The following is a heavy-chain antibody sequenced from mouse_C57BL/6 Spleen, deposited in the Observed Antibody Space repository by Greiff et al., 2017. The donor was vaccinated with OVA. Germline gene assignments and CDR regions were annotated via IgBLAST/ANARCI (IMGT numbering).Heavy chain of an antibody. J-gene: IGHJ3*01. Sequence: QVQLQQPGAELVRPGSSVKLSCKASGYTFTSYWLDWVQQRPGQGLEWIGNIYPSASATHYNQKFKDKATLPVDKSSSTAYMQLSSLTSEDSAVYYCARGYYYGSSPFAWWGQGTLVTVSA. CDR1: GYTFTSYW. CDR3: ARGYYYGSSPFAW. D-gene: IGHD1-1*01. CDR2: IYPSASAT. V-gene: IGHV1-61*01.